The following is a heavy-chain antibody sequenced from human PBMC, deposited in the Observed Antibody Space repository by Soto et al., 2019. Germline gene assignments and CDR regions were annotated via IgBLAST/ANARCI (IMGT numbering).Heavy chain of an antibody. Sequence: ASVNVSCKASGGTFSSYAISWVRQAPGQGLEWMGGIIPIFGTANYAQKFQGRVTITADESTSTAYMELSSLRSEDTAVYYCARGSPLTAIRYYYGMAVWGQGTTVTVSS. D-gene: IGHD2-21*02. CDR3: ARGSPLTAIRYYYGMAV. J-gene: IGHJ6*02. CDR1: GGTFSSYA. V-gene: IGHV1-69*13. CDR2: IIPIFGTA.